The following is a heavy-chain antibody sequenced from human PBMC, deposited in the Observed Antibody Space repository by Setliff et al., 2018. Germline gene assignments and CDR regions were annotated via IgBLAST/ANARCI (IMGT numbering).Heavy chain of an antibody. J-gene: IGHJ6*03. V-gene: IGHV1-69*05. Sequence: VASVKVSCKASGGTFRSYGISWVRQAPGQGLEWMGGTIPSFGSTNYAQKFQDRVTIITGESTSTAYMELSSLRTEDTAVYYCAREGVDTRSSTDYRYYMDVWGKGTTVTVSS. D-gene: IGHD5-18*01. CDR2: TIPSFGST. CDR3: AREGVDTRSSTDYRYYMDV. CDR1: GGTFRSYG.